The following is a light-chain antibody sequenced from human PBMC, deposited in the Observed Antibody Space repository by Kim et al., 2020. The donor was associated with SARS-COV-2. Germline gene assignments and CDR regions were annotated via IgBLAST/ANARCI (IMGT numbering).Light chain of an antibody. CDR3: QKYNSYPRT. Sequence: ASVVDRVTITCRESQDISHCLAWSQQKPGKVPKLLIFAAASLDAGVPSRFSGSVSGTDFTLTITSLQREDVATYYCQKYNSYPRTIGGRTKVDIK. CDR2: AAA. V-gene: IGKV1-27*01. CDR1: QDISHC. J-gene: IGKJ4*01.